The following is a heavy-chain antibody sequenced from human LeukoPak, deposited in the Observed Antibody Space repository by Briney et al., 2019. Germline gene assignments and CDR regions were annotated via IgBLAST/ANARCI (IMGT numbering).Heavy chain of an antibody. J-gene: IGHJ4*02. CDR3: ARLRDRSRHFDY. Sequence: GGSLRLSCAASGFTFSSYSMNWVRQAPGKGLEWVSSISSSSSYIYYADSVKGRFTISRDNAKNSLYLQMNSLRAEDTAVYYCARLRDRSRHFDYWGQGTLVTVSS. CDR1: GFTFSSYS. D-gene: IGHD2-15*01. CDR2: ISSSSSYI. V-gene: IGHV3-21*01.